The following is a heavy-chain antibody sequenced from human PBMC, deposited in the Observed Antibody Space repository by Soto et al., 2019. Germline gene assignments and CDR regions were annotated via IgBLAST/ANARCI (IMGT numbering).Heavy chain of an antibody. CDR2: INHSGST. CDR1: GGSFSGYY. D-gene: IGHD5-18*01. CDR3: ASLAGYSYGPRGYYYHYGMDV. V-gene: IGHV4-34*01. J-gene: IGHJ6*02. Sequence: SETLSLTCAVYGGSFSGYYWSWIRQPPGKGLEWIGEINHSGSTNYNPSLKSRVTISVDTSKKQFSLKLSSVPAAYTAVYYCASLAGYSYGPRGYYYHYGMDVWGQGTTVTVSS.